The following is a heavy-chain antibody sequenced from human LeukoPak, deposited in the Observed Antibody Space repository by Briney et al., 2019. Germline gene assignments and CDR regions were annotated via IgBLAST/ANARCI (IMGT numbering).Heavy chain of an antibody. Sequence: GSSVKVSCKASGGTFSSYAISWVRQAPGQGLEWMGIINPSGGSTSYAQKFQGRVTMTRDTSTSTVYMELSSLRSEDTAVYYCASGFCSSTSCYTGWFDPWGQGTLVTVSS. CDR2: INPSGGST. J-gene: IGHJ5*02. CDR3: ASGFCSSTSCYTGWFDP. D-gene: IGHD2-2*02. CDR1: GGTFSSYA. V-gene: IGHV1-46*03.